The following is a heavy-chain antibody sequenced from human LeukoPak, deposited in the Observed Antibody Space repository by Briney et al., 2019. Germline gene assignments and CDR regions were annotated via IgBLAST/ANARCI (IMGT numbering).Heavy chain of an antibody. J-gene: IGHJ3*02. CDR2: IYHSGST. CDR1: GYSLSSGYY. V-gene: IGHV4-38-2*01. CDR3: ARRVVTIGDDAFDI. Sequence: SETLSLTCAVSGYSLSSGYYWGWIRPPPGKGLEWIGSIYHSGSTYYNPSLKSRVTISVHTSKNQFSLKLTSVTAADTAVYFCARRVVTIGDDAFDIWGQGTMVTVSS. D-gene: IGHD3-22*01.